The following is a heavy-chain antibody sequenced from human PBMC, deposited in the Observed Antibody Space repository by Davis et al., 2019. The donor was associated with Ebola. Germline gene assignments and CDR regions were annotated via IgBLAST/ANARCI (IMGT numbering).Heavy chain of an antibody. V-gene: IGHV2-70*01. CDR1: GFSLSTSGMC. J-gene: IGHJ6*02. CDR2: IDWDDDK. CDR3: ARIRAEWLRFPRDYYYYYGMDV. Sequence: SGPTLVKPTQTLTLTCTFAGFSLSTSGMCVSWIRQPPGKALEWLALIDWDDDKYYSTSLKTRLTISKDSSKNHVVLIMTNMDPVDTATYYCARIRAEWLRFPRDYYYYYGMDVWGQGTTVTVSS. D-gene: IGHD5-12*01.